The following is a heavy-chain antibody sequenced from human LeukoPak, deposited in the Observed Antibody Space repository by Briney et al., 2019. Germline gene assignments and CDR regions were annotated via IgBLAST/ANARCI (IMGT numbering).Heavy chain of an antibody. CDR1: GGSISSSNW. V-gene: IGHV4-4*02. CDR3: ARWSSYYYDSSGLDY. D-gene: IGHD3-22*01. J-gene: IGHJ4*02. Sequence: RSESLSLTCAVSGGSISSSNWWNWVRQPPGKGLEWIGQIYHSGSTKYKPSLRSRVTISVDKSKNQFSLKLSSVTAADTAVYYCARWSSYYYDSSGLDYWGQGCLVTVSS. CDR2: IYHSGST.